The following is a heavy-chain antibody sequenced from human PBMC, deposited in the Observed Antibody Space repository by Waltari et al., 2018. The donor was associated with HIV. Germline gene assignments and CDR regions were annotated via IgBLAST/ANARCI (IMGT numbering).Heavy chain of an antibody. V-gene: IGHV3-74*01. Sequence: EVQLVESGGGLVQPGGSLRLSCAASRLTLSAYRMHWVRQAPGKGLVWVSRINTDGSSTSYADSVKGRFTISRDNAKNMLYLQMNSLRAEDTAVYYCTRENGYSYGYSLDYWGQGTLVSVSS. CDR3: TRENGYSYGYSLDY. D-gene: IGHD5-18*01. CDR1: RLTLSAYR. J-gene: IGHJ4*02. CDR2: INTDGSST.